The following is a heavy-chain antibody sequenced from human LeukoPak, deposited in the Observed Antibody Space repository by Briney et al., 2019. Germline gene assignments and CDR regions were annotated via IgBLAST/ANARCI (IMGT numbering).Heavy chain of an antibody. CDR1: GYSFIDYY. Sequence: ASVKVSCKTSGYSFIDYYIHWMRQAPGQGLEWVGRIDPHSGGTHYAQKFQVRVTMTRDTSTSTVYMELSGLRSDDTAVYYCARAPGSYTTSRFHYWGQGTLVTVSS. CDR2: IDPHSGGT. D-gene: IGHD2-2*01. J-gene: IGHJ4*02. CDR3: ARAPGSYTTSRFHY. V-gene: IGHV1-2*02.